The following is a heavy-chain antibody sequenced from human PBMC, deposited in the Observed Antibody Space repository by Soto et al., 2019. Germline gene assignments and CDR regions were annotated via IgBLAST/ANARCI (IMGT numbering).Heavy chain of an antibody. Sequence: GGSLRLSCAASGFTFSSYSMNWVRQAPGKGLEWVSSISSSSSYIYYADSVKGRFTISRDNAKNSLYLQMNSLRAEDTAVYYCARDTHIVVVPAAIAVWGQGTTVTVSS. J-gene: IGHJ6*02. CDR1: GFTFSSYS. CDR2: ISSSSSYI. CDR3: ARDTHIVVVPAAIAV. V-gene: IGHV3-21*01. D-gene: IGHD2-2*02.